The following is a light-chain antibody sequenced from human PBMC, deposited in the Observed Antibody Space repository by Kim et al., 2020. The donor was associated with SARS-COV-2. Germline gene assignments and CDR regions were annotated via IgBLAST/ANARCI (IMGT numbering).Light chain of an antibody. CDR2: KVS. CDR1: QRLVYRDRNTY. CDR3: MQGTHRPFT. J-gene: IGKJ3*01. Sequence: PASIDFKYSQRLVYRDRNTYLNWFQQQTGQQPRRIIDKVSNRDSVVPDRFSGSGSGTDFTLQISRVEAEDVGVYYCMQGTHRPFTFRPGTKVD. V-gene: IGKV2-30*01.